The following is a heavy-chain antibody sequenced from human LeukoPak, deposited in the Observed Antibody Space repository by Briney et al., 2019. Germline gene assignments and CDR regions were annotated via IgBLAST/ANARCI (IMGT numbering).Heavy chain of an antibody. CDR3: ARDNVPGYFDY. J-gene: IGHJ4*02. CDR1: GYSISSDYY. D-gene: IGHD2-8*01. V-gene: IGHV4-38-2*02. CDR2: ISHTGTT. Sequence: SETLSLTCIVSGYSISSDYYWGWIRQPPGKGLEWIGSISHTGTTYYNPSLKSRVTISVDTSKNQFSLKLTSVTAADTAVYYCARDNVPGYFDYWGQGTLVTVSS.